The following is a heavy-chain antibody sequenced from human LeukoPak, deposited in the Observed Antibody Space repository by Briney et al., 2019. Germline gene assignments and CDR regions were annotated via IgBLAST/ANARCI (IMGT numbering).Heavy chain of an antibody. CDR3: ARSSVEVAAQIDY. Sequence: GESLKISCKGFGYNSTNFWIGWVRQMPGKGLEWMGIIYPGDSDTRYSPSFQGQVTISADKSISTAYLQWSSLKASDTAMYYCARSSVEVAAQIDYWGQGTLVTVSS. CDR1: GYNSTNFW. J-gene: IGHJ4*02. V-gene: IGHV5-51*01. CDR2: IYPGDSDT. D-gene: IGHD2-15*01.